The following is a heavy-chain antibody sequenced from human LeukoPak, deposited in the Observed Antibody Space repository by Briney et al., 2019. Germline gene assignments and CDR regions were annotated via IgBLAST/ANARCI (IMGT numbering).Heavy chain of an antibody. CDR3: AKDRVGAPPGDWEYLGASNCFDI. D-gene: IGHD3-16*01. J-gene: IGHJ3*02. CDR1: GYTFNRYG. CDR2: IGTYNGNK. V-gene: IGHV1-18*01. Sequence: GASVKVSCKASGYTFNRYGVNWVRQAPGQGLEWMGWIGTYNGNKNLAQKFKGRVTMTTDTATSTAYMELKSLRLDDTAVYYCAKDRVGAPPGDWEYLGASNCFDIWGQGTMVSASS.